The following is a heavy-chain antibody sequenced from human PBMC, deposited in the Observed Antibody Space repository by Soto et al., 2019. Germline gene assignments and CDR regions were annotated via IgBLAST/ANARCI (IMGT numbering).Heavy chain of an antibody. D-gene: IGHD2-2*01. V-gene: IGHV4-39*07. CDR3: ARGLYCSSANCPGSWFDP. CDR2: LSHSGST. CDR1: GGPITSGDNY. J-gene: IGHJ5*02. Sequence: SETLSLTCTVSGGPITSGDNYWGWIRQPPGKGLEWVGSLSHSGSTYYNPSLASRVIISLDMSKNQFSLSLTSLTAADTAVYYCARGLYCSSANCPGSWFDPWGQGSLVTVSS.